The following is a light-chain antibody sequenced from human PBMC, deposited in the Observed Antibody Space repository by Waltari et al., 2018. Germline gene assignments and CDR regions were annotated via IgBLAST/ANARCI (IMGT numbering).Light chain of an antibody. CDR2: LAS. V-gene: IGKV1-5*01. CDR1: QSISTW. Sequence: DIQMTPSPSSLSASVGDKVTLSCQASQSISTWLTWYQQKPGKAPKPLIYLASTLESGVPSRFSGSGSGTDFTLTISSLQPEDFATYYCQQYDSAPYSFGQGTKVEIE. CDR3: QQYDSAPYS. J-gene: IGKJ2*03.